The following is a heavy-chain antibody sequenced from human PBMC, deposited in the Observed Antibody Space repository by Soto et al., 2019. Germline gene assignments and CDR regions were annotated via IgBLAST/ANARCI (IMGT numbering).Heavy chain of an antibody. D-gene: IGHD2-15*01. CDR3: AKDRGDYCSGGSCYLCFDY. Sequence: GGSLRLSCAASGFTFSSYAMSWVRQAPGKGLEWVSAISGSGGSTYYADSVKGRFTISRDNSKNTLYLQMNSLRAEDTAVYYCAKDRGDYCSGGSCYLCFDYWGQGTLVTVSS. J-gene: IGHJ4*02. CDR1: GFTFSSYA. CDR2: ISGSGGST. V-gene: IGHV3-23*01.